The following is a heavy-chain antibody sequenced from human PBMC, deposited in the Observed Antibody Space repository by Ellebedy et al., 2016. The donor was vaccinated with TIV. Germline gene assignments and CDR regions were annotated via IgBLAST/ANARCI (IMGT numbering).Heavy chain of an antibody. CDR3: ARGGCSGGSCYQMRY. D-gene: IGHD2-15*01. Sequence: AASVKVSCKASGYTFTSFDINWVRQAPGQGLEWMGGIIPIFGTANYAQKFQGRVTITADESTSTAYMELSSLRSEDTAVYYCARGGCSGGSCYQMRYWGQGTLVTVSS. V-gene: IGHV1-69*13. J-gene: IGHJ4*02. CDR1: GYTFTSFD. CDR2: IIPIFGTA.